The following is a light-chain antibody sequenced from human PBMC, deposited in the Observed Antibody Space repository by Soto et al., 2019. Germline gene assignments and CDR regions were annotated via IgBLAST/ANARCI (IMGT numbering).Light chain of an antibody. CDR2: GVT. CDR1: SSDVGGYNY. J-gene: IGLJ1*01. CDR3: SSYTSATTLLYL. Sequence: QSALTQPASVSGSPGQSITISCTGTSSDVGGYNYVSWYQQHPGIAPKLLIYGVTNRPSGVSTRFSGSMSGNTASLTISGLQAEDEADYHCSSYTSATTLLYLFGTGTKLTVL. V-gene: IGLV2-14*01.